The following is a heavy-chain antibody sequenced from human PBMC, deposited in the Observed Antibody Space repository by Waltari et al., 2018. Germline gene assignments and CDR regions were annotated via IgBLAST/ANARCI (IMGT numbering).Heavy chain of an antibody. CDR2: SYYSGCT. Sequence: QVQLQESGPGLVKPSETLSLTCTVSGGSISSYYWSWIRQPPGKGLEWIGYSYYSGCTNYTPSLKSRGTVSVDTSKNQFSLKLSSVTAADTAVYYCARWLQEGHFDYWGQGTLVTVSS. CDR3: ARWLQEGHFDY. J-gene: IGHJ4*02. CDR1: GGSISSYY. V-gene: IGHV4-59*01. D-gene: IGHD5-12*01.